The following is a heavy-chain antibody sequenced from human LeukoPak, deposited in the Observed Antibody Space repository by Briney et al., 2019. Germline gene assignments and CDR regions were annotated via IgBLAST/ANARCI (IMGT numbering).Heavy chain of an antibody. Sequence: ASVKVSCKASGYTLTSYYLHWVRQAPGQGLEWLGWINLNGGGTLSAQKFQGRVTMTRDASISTAYMELSGLRSDYTAVYYCATRCTNGVCYKAYYMDVWGKGTTVTVSS. D-gene: IGHD2-8*01. CDR2: INLNGGGT. CDR3: ATRCTNGVCYKAYYMDV. CDR1: GYTLTSYY. V-gene: IGHV1-2*02. J-gene: IGHJ6*03.